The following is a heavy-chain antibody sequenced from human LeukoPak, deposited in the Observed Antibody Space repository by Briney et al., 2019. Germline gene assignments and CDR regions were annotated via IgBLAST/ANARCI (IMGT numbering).Heavy chain of an antibody. V-gene: IGHV4-34*01. CDR2: INHSGRT. Sequence: SETLSLTCAVYGGSFSGYYWSWIRQPPGKGLEWIGEINHSGRTNYNPSLKSRVTISVDTSKNQFSLKLSSVTAADTAVYYCARARQLGYWGQGTLVTVSS. D-gene: IGHD6-6*01. CDR3: ARARQLGY. CDR1: GGSFSGYY. J-gene: IGHJ4*02.